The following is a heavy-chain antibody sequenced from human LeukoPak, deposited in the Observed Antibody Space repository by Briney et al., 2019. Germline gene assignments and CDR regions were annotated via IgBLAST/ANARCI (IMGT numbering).Heavy chain of an antibody. CDR1: GFTFSSYS. J-gene: IGHJ4*02. Sequence: GGSLRLSCAASGFTFSSYSMNWVRQAPGKGLEWVSFSSSSSSTIYYADSVKGRFTIPRDNAKNSLYLQMNSLRAEDTAVYYCARDRGGSYSAIDYWGREPWSPSPQ. CDR3: ARDRGGSYSAIDY. D-gene: IGHD1-26*01. CDR2: SSSSSSTI. V-gene: IGHV3-48*04.